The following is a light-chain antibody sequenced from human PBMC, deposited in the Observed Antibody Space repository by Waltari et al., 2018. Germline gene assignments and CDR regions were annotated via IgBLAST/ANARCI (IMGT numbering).Light chain of an antibody. CDR2: GTS. J-gene: IGKJ2*01. Sequence: EIVLTQSPGTLSLSPGERATLSCRASQSFSSSFLAWYQQKPGQAPRLLIYGTSSRATGIPDRFSGSGSGTDFTLTISSLQAEDVAVYYCQQYYSTPYTFGQGTKLEIK. CDR1: QSFSSSF. V-gene: IGKV3-20*01. CDR3: QQYYSTPYT.